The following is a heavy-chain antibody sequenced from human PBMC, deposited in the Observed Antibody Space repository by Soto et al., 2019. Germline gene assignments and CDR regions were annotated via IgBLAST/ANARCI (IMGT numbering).Heavy chain of an antibody. CDR2: TYYRSKWYY. CDR3: ARGEQYSGRIFDY. CDR1: GDSVSSNSAG. J-gene: IGHJ4*01. D-gene: IGHD1-26*01. V-gene: IGHV6-1*01. Sequence: SQTLSLTCLITGDSVSSNSAGWSWVRQSPSRGLEWLGRTYYRSKWYYEYAVSVRGRITINPDTSKNQYAPQLNSVTPEDTAVYFCARGEQYSGRIFDYWGQGTLVTVSS.